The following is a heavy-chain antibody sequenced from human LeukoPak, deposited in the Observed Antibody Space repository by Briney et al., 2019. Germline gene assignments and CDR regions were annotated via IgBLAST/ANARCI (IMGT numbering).Heavy chain of an antibody. CDR3: ARDSGVAVAGTGWFDP. CDR2: ISSSSSYT. D-gene: IGHD6-19*01. V-gene: IGHV3-11*06. Sequence: GGSLRLSCAASGFTFSDYYMSWIRQAPGKGLEWVSYISSSSSYTNYADSVKSRFTISRDNAKNSLYLQMNSLRAEDTAVYYCARDSGVAVAGTGWFDPWGQGTLVTVSS. CDR1: GFTFSDYY. J-gene: IGHJ5*02.